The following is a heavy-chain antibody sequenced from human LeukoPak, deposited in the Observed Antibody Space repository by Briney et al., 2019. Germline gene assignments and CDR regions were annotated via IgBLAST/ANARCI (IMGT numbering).Heavy chain of an antibody. Sequence: PGGSLRLSCAASGFTFSSYGMHGGRQAPGKGLEWGAGIWYDGSNKYYADSLKGRFTISRDNSKNTLHLQMTSLRDEATDVYYCARRGTGGFKYGMDVWGQGTTVTVSS. D-gene: IGHD7-27*01. V-gene: IGHV3-33*01. CDR2: IWYDGSNK. CDR1: GFTFSSYG. J-gene: IGHJ6*02. CDR3: ARRGTGGFKYGMDV.